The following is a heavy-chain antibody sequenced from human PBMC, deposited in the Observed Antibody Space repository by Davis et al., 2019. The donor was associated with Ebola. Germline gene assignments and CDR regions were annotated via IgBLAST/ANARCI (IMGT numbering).Heavy chain of an antibody. J-gene: IGHJ4*02. D-gene: IGHD3-10*01. CDR3: AGYGEIFDY. V-gene: IGHV3-48*03. CDR2: ISSSGSTI. CDR1: GFTFSGSA. Sequence: GESLKISCAASGFTFSGSAMHWVRQAPGKGLEWVSYISSSGSTIYYADSVKGRFTISRDNAKNSLYLQMNSLRAEDTAVYYCAGYGEIFDYWGQGTLVTVSS.